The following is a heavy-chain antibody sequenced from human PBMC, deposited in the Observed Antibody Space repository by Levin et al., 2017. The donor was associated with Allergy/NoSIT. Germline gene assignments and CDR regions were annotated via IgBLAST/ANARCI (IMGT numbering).Heavy chain of an antibody. CDR2: IKQDGSEK. D-gene: IGHD4-23*01. V-gene: IGHV3-7*01. J-gene: IGHJ2*01. CDR3: AREATVVTDDWYFDL. CDR1: GFTFSSYW. Sequence: GESLKISCAASGFTFSSYWMSWVRQAPGKGLEWVANIKQDGSEKYYVDSVKGRFTISRDNAKNSLYLQMNSLRAEDTAVYYCAREATVVTDDWYFDLWGRGTLVTVSS.